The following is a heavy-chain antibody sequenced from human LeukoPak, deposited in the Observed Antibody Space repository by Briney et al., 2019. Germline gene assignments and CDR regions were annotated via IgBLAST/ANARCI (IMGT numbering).Heavy chain of an antibody. V-gene: IGHV4-59*11. J-gene: IGHJ5*02. CDR2: IYYSGST. D-gene: IGHD3-22*01. CDR1: GGSISSHY. CDR3: ARGDYYDSSGYYLS. Sequence: SETLSLTCTVSGGSISSHYWSWIRQPPGKGLEWIGYIYYSGSTNYNPSLKSRVTISADTSKNQFSLKLSSVTAADTAVYYCARGDYYDSSGYYLSWGQGTLVTVSS.